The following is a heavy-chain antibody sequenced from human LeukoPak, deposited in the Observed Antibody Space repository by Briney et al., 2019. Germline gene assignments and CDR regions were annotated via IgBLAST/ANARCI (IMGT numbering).Heavy chain of an antibody. D-gene: IGHD6-19*01. Sequence: ASVKVSCKVSGYTLTELSMHWVRQAPGKGLERMGGFDPEDGETIYAQKFQGRVTMTEDTSTDTAYMELSSLRSEDTAVYYCATGIAVAGFGPYFDYWGQGTLVTVSS. J-gene: IGHJ4*02. V-gene: IGHV1-24*01. CDR3: ATGIAVAGFGPYFDY. CDR2: FDPEDGET. CDR1: GYTLTELS.